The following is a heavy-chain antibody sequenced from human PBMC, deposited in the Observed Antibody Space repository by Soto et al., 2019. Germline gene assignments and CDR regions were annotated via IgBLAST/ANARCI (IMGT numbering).Heavy chain of an antibody. CDR1: GVSISTYY. D-gene: IGHD3-10*01. CDR2: IYTSGTS. V-gene: IGHV4-4*07. Sequence: SETLSLTCTVSGVSISTYYWSWIRQPSGKGLEWIGRIYTSGTSNYNPSLKSRVAMSVDTSKNLFSLNLTSVTAADTAVYYCAGTKIPLMVRGVQNGLDVWGEGTTVTVSS. J-gene: IGHJ6*04. CDR3: AGTKIPLMVRGVQNGLDV.